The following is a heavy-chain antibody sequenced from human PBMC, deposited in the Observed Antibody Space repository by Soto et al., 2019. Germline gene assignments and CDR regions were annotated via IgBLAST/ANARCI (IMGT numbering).Heavy chain of an antibody. V-gene: IGHV4-59*01. CDR3: ARGNYDNLTGYYNNWFDP. D-gene: IGHD3-9*01. CDR2: IYYSGST. Sequence: QVQLQESGPGLVKPSETLSLTCTVSGGSISSYYWSWIRQPPGNGLEWIGYIYYSGSTNYNPPLKSRVTISVDTSTNQFSRKLSAVAAADTAVYYYARGNYDNLTGYYNNWFDPWGQGTLVTVSS. J-gene: IGHJ5*02. CDR1: GGSISSYY.